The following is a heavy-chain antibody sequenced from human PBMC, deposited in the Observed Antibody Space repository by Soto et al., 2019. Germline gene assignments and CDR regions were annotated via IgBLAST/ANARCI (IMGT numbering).Heavy chain of an antibody. Sequence: QVQLVQSGAEVKKPGSSVKVSCKASGGTFRSYAISWVRQAPEQGFEWMGRIIPIFGLPKYAQKFQGRVTITADKSSTTAFMELSSLTSEDTAVYYCARGDRQSGHYFDYWGQGTLVTVSS. CDR2: IIPIFGLP. CDR1: GGTFRSYA. J-gene: IGHJ4*02. CDR3: ARGDRQSGHYFDY. D-gene: IGHD3-22*01. V-gene: IGHV1-69*04.